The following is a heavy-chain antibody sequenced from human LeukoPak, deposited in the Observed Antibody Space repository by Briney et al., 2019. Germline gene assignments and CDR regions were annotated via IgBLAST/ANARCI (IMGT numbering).Heavy chain of an antibody. CDR2: IYYSGST. Sequence: SETLSLTCTVSGGSVSSGGSFWNWIRQPPGKGLEWIGYIYYSGSTNYNPSLKSRVTISVDTSKNQFSLKLSSVTAADTAVYYCARDPQYGSSSDAFDIWGPGTMVTVSS. CDR3: ARDPQYGSSSDAFDI. V-gene: IGHV4-61*08. J-gene: IGHJ3*02. D-gene: IGHD6-13*01. CDR1: GGSVSSGGSF.